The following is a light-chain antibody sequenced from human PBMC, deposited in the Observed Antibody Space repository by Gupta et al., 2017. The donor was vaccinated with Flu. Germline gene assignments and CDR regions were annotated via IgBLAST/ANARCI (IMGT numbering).Light chain of an antibody. J-gene: IGKJ5*01. CDR1: QSVSNDY. CDR3: QHYCRLPIT. CDR2: GAS. Sequence: EIVLTQPPGTLSLSPGERATLSCKASQSVSNDYLAWYQQKPAQAPRLVIFGASSRATGIPDRFSGSRSGTDFTLTISRLEPEDFAVYCCQHYCRLPITFGQGTQLDI. V-gene: IGKV3-20*01.